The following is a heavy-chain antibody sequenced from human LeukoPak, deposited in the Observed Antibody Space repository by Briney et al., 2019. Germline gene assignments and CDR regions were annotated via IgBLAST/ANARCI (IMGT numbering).Heavy chain of an antibody. V-gene: IGHV1-69*04. CDR1: GGTFSSYA. J-gene: IGHJ4*02. D-gene: IGHD3-10*01. Sequence: GASVKVSCKASGGTFSSYAISWVRQAPGQGLEWMGRIIPILGLANYAQKFQGRVTITADKSTRTAYMELSSLRSEDTAVYYCASITMVRGVIHDPGAHWGQGTLVTVSS. CDR3: ASITMVRGVIHDPGAH. CDR2: IIPILGLA.